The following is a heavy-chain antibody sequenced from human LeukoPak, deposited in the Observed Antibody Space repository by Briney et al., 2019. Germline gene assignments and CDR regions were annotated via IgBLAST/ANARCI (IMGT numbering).Heavy chain of an antibody. CDR2: ISYSGRT. V-gene: IGHV4-59*08. D-gene: IGHD3-22*01. Sequence: SETLSLTCTVSGGSISSDYWSWIRQPPGKGLEWIGYISYSGRTYYNPSLRSRVTISVDTSKNHFSLKLSSVTAADTAVYYCARGVSYYDSSGYYNEYFQHWGQGTLVTVSS. J-gene: IGHJ1*01. CDR1: GGSISSDY. CDR3: ARGVSYYDSSGYYNEYFQH.